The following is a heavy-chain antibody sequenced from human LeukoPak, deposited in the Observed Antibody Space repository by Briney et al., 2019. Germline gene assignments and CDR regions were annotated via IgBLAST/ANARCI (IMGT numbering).Heavy chain of an antibody. Sequence: ASVKVSCKASGYTFTGYYMHWVRQAPGQGLEWMGWINPNSGGTNYAQKFQGRVTMTRDTSISTAYMELSRLRSDDTAVYYCAREEDYGSSGYYYFDYWGQGTLVTVSS. V-gene: IGHV1-2*02. CDR2: INPNSGGT. J-gene: IGHJ4*02. D-gene: IGHD3-22*01. CDR3: AREEDYGSSGYYYFDY. CDR1: GYTFTGYY.